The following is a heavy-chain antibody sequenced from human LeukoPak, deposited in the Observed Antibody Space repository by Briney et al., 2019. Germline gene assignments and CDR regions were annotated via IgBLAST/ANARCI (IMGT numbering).Heavy chain of an antibody. V-gene: IGHV1-46*02. CDR1: GYTFNRYY. D-gene: IGHD6-13*01. CDR2: INPSGGTT. CDR3: ARDDDDSSWHF. Sequence: ASVKVSCKASGYTFNRYYMHWVRQAPGQGLEWMGIINPSGGTTSYAQKFQGRVTMTSDVSTSTVYMELSSLRSEDTALYYCARDDDDSSWHFWGQGTLVTVSS. J-gene: IGHJ4*02.